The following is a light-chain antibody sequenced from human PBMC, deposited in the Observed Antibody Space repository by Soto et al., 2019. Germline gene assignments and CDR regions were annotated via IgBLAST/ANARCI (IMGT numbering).Light chain of an antibody. Sequence: QSALTQPASVSGSPGQSITISCTGSSSNIGAGYDVHWYLQLPGTAPKLLIYGNTNRPSGVPDRFSGSKSGSSASLAITGLQAEDEADYYCQSHDSSLHASVFGTGTKVTVL. J-gene: IGLJ1*01. CDR3: QSHDSSLHASV. CDR1: SSNIGAGYD. CDR2: GNT. V-gene: IGLV1-40*01.